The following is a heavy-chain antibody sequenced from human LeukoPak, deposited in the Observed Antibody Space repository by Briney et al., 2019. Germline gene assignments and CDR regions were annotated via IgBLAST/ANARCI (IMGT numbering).Heavy chain of an antibody. Sequence: ASVKVSCKASGYTFTGYYMHWVRQAPGQGLEWMGWINPNSGGTNYAQKFQGRVTMTRDTSISTVYMVLSSLRSEDTAVYFCARRTVWGSYDTFDIWGQGTMVTVSS. CDR2: INPNSGGT. CDR3: ARRTVWGSYDTFDI. D-gene: IGHD7-27*01. J-gene: IGHJ3*02. V-gene: IGHV1-2*02. CDR1: GYTFTGYY.